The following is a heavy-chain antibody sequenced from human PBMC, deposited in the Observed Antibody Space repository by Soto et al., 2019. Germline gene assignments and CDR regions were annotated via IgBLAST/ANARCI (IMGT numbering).Heavy chain of an antibody. CDR2: TYHSGST. J-gene: IGHJ6*02. D-gene: IGHD3-22*01. CDR1: GYSISSGYY. V-gene: IGHV4-38-2*02. Sequence: SETLSVTCAVSGYSISSGYYWGWIRQPPGKGLEWIGSTYHSGSTYYNPSLKSRVTISVDTSKNQFSLKLSSVTAADTAVYYCAREGYYDSRFMDVWGQGTTVT. CDR3: AREGYYDSRFMDV.